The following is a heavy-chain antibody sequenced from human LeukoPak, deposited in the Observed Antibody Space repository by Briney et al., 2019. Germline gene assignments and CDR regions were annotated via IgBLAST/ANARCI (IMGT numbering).Heavy chain of an antibody. V-gene: IGHV3-30*02. CDR2: IWYDGSYK. Sequence: SGGSLRLSCAASGFTFSSYGIHWVRQAPGKGLEWVAFIWYDGSYKYYADSVKGRLTISRDNSKNTVDLQMNSLRVEDTAVYYCAKGDYSNYQLHLDYWGQGTLVTVSS. J-gene: IGHJ4*02. CDR3: AKGDYSNYQLHLDY. D-gene: IGHD4-11*01. CDR1: GFTFSSYG.